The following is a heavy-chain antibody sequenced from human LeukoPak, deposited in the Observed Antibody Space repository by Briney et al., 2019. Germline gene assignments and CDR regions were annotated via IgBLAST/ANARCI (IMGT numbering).Heavy chain of an antibody. CDR2: TNPNSGNT. CDR3: TRGSSGRRDN. CDR1: GYTFTSCD. J-gene: IGHJ4*02. V-gene: IGHV1-8*01. D-gene: IGHD6-19*01. Sequence: EASVKVSCKASGYTFTSCDINWVRQATGQGLEWMGWTNPNSGNTGYGQSFQGRITMTRDISIGTAYMELSNLTSEDTAIYYCTRGSSGRRDNWGQGTLVTVSA.